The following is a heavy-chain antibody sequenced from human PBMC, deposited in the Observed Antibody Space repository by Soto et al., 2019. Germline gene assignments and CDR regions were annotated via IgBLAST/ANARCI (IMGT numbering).Heavy chain of an antibody. CDR1: GYTFTSYG. D-gene: IGHD3-22*01. CDR2: ISVNNGDT. J-gene: IGHJ4*02. V-gene: IGHV1-18*01. CDR3: ARDWSRYYDSSGLMWFY. Sequence: SVKVSCKASGYTFTSYGISWVRQAPGQGLEWVGWISVNNGDTRYAQNLQGRITMTTDTFTNTAYMELTSLTSDGTAVYYCARDWSRYYDSSGLMWFYWGQGTLVTVSS.